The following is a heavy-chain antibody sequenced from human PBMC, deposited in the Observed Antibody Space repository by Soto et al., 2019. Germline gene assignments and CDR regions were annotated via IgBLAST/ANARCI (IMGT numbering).Heavy chain of an antibody. CDR2: IWHDGSNK. D-gene: IGHD3-16*01. J-gene: IGHJ4*02. V-gene: IGHV3-33*01. CDR3: ARDGDANTGFGKDY. CDR1: GFSFSNYG. Sequence: QVQLVESGGGVVQPGRSLRLSCAASGFSFSNYGMHWVRQAPGKGLEWVALIWHDGSNKYYAESVKGRFTISRDNFKDMVLLQMNSLRGEDKAMYYCARDGDANTGFGKDYWGQGTLVTVSS.